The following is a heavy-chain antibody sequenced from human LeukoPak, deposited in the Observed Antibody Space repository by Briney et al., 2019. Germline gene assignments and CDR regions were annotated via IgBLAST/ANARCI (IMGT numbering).Heavy chain of an antibody. J-gene: IGHJ4*02. V-gene: IGHV4-31*03. CDR3: ARAADYYDSSGECYFDY. CDR2: IYYSGST. D-gene: IGHD3-22*01. CDR1: GGSISSGGYY. Sequence: SETLSLTCTVSGGSISSGGYYWSWIRQHPGKGLEWIGHIYYSGSTYYNPSLKSRVTISVDTSKNQFSLKLSSMIAADTAVYYCARAADYYDSSGECYFDYWGQGTLVTVSS.